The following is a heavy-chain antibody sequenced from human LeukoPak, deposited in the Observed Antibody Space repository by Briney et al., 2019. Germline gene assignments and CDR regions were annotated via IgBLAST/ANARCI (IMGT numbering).Heavy chain of an antibody. V-gene: IGHV4-34*01. CDR2: INHRGST. CDR1: GGSFSGYY. D-gene: IGHD3-22*01. Sequence: SETLSLTCAVYGGSFSGYYWSWIRQPPGKGLEWIGEINHRGSTNYNPSLKSRVTISVDKSKNQFSLKLSSVTAADTAVYYCARGPYYYDSSGYYFASAFDIWSQGTMVTVSS. J-gene: IGHJ3*02. CDR3: ARGPYYYDSSGYYFASAFDI.